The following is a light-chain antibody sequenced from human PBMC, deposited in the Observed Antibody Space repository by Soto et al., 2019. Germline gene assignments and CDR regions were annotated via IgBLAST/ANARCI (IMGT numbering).Light chain of an antibody. CDR1: QSVSSY. CDR3: QQRSNWLVT. V-gene: IGKV3-11*01. J-gene: IGKJ3*01. CDR2: DAS. Sequence: EIVLTQSPATLSLSPGERATLSCRASQSVSSYLAWYQQKPGQAPRLLIYDASNRATGIPARFSGSGSGTDFTLTISSLXPXDFAVYYCQQRSNWLVTFGPGTKVDIK.